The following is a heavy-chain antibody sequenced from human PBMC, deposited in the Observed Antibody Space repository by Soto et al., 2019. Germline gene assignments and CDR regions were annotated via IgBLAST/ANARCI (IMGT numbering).Heavy chain of an antibody. CDR2: IYPGDSDT. CDR1: GYSFTSYW. Sequence: GESLKITCKGSGYSFTSYWIGWVRQMPGKGLEWMGIIYPGDSDTRYSPSFQGQVTISADKSTSTAHLQWSSLKASDTAMYYCARHTIAVAGRIDYWGQATLVTVSS. J-gene: IGHJ4*02. CDR3: ARHTIAVAGRIDY. V-gene: IGHV5-51*01. D-gene: IGHD6-19*01.